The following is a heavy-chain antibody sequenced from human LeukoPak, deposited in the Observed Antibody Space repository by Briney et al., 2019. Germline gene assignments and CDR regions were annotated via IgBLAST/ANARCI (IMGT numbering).Heavy chain of an antibody. Sequence: SETLSLTCAVYGGSFSGYYWSWIRQPPGKGLEWIGEINHSGSTNYNPSLKSRVTISVDTSKNQFSLKLSSVTAADTAVYYCARGIPYYYGMDVWGQGTTVTVSS. D-gene: IGHD2-21*01. V-gene: IGHV4-34*01. CDR3: ARGIPYYYGMDV. CDR2: INHSGST. J-gene: IGHJ6*02. CDR1: GGSFSGYY.